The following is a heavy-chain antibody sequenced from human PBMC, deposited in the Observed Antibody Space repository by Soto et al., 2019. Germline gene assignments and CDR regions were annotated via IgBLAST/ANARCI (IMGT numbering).Heavy chain of an antibody. CDR1: GFTFSSYW. D-gene: IGHD5-12*01. Sequence: PGGSLRLSCAASGFTFSSYWMSWVRQAPGKGLEWVANIKQDGSEKYYVDSVKGRFTISRDNAKNSLYLQMNSLRAEDTAVYYCARSRGYSGYDGIVYGMDVWGQGTTVTVSS. V-gene: IGHV3-7*03. CDR3: ARSRGYSGYDGIVYGMDV. J-gene: IGHJ6*02. CDR2: IKQDGSEK.